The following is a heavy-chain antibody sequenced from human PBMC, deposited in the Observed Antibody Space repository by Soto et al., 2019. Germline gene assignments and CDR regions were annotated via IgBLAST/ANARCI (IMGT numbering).Heavy chain of an antibody. Sequence: SETLSLTCTVSGGSISSSSYYWGWIRQPPGKGLEWIGSIYYSGSTYYNPSLKGRVTISVDTSKNQFSLKLSSVTAADTAVYYCARHAAHYNWFDPWGQGTLVTVSS. V-gene: IGHV4-39*01. CDR3: ARHAAHYNWFDP. J-gene: IGHJ5*02. CDR2: IYYSGST. CDR1: GGSISSSSYY.